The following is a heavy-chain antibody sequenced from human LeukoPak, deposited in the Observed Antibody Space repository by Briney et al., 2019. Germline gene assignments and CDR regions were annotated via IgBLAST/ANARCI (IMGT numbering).Heavy chain of an antibody. V-gene: IGHV1-2*02. CDR1: GYTFTGYY. Sequence: ASVKVSCKASGYTFTGYYMHWVRQAPGQGLEWMGWINPNSGGTNYAQKFQGRVTMTRDTSISTAYMELRSLRSDDTAVYYCARVPKGYCSSTSCPPDFDYWGQGTLVTVSS. D-gene: IGHD2-2*01. CDR2: INPNSGGT. J-gene: IGHJ4*02. CDR3: ARVPKGYCSSTSCPPDFDY.